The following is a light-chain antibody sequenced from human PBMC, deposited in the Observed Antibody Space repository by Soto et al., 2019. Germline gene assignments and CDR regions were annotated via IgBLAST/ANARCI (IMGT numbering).Light chain of an antibody. CDR2: AAS. Sequence: IVLTQSPGTLSLSPGERATLYCRASQSVSSTYLAWYQQKPGQAPRLLIYAASSRAPGIPDRFSGSGSGTDFTLTIIRLGPEDFAVYFCQQYDGSPLTFGGGTKVDIK. CDR1: QSVSSTY. J-gene: IGKJ4*01. CDR3: QQYDGSPLT. V-gene: IGKV3-20*01.